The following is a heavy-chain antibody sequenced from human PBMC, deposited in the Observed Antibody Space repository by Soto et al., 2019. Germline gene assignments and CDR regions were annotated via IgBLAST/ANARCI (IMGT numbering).Heavy chain of an antibody. J-gene: IGHJ6*02. CDR2: ISGSGGST. Sequence: GGSLRLSCAASGFTFSSYAMSWVRQAPGKGLEWVSAISGSGGSTYYADSVKGLFTISRDNAKNSLYLQMNSLRDEDTAVYYCARVIMDVWGQGTTVTVSS. CDR1: GFTFSSYA. V-gene: IGHV3-23*01. CDR3: ARVIMDV.